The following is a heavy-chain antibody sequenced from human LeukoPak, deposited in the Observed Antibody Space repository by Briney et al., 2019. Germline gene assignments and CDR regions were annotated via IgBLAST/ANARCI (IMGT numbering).Heavy chain of an antibody. J-gene: IGHJ4*02. V-gene: IGHV3-15*01. D-gene: IGHD6-19*01. CDR1: GLTFSNAW. Sequence: GGSLRLSCAASGLTFSNAWMNWVRQAPGEGREWVGRIKSKTDGGTTDYAAPVKGRFTISRDDSRNTLFLQMDSLKTEDTAVYYCSTTLAGLYYFDSWGQGTLVTVSS. CDR2: IKSKTDGGTT. CDR3: STTLAGLYYFDS.